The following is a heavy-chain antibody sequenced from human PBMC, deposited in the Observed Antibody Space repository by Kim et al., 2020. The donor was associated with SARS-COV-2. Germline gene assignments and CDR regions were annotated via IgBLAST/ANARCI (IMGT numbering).Heavy chain of an antibody. D-gene: IGHD6-13*01. Sequence: GGSLRLSCAASGFTFSSYAMHWVRQAPGKGLEWVAVISYDGSNKYYADSVKGRFTISRDNSKNTLYLQMNSLRAEDTAVYYCARRSGEIEWQQLVRGWSLGETYGRDGWGQGTTVTVSS. CDR1: GFTFSSYA. CDR2: ISYDGSNK. CDR3: ARRSGEIEWQQLVRGWSLGETYGRDG. J-gene: IGHJ6*02. V-gene: IGHV3-30*04.